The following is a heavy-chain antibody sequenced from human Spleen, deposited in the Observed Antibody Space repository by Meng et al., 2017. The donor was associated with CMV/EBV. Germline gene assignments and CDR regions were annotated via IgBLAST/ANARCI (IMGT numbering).Heavy chain of an antibody. J-gene: IGHJ5*02. D-gene: IGHD2-2*01. Sequence: GESLKISCAASGFTFSSYAMSWVRQAPGKGLEWVSAISGSGGSTYYADSVKGRFTISRDNSKNTLYLQMNSLSAEDTAVYYCANLHQLRPLNWFDPWGQGTLVTVSS. CDR1: GFTFSSYA. CDR2: ISGSGGST. V-gene: IGHV3-23*01. CDR3: ANLHQLRPLNWFDP.